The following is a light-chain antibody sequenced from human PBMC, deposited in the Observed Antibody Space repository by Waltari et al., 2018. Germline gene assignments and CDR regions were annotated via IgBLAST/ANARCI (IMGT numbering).Light chain of an antibody. CDR3: QQYGSSPPMYT. CDR1: QSVSSSY. J-gene: IGKJ2*01. CDR2: GAS. Sequence: EIVLTQSPGTLSLSPGERATLSCRASQSVSSSYLAWYQQKPGQAPRLLLDGASSRATCSPARFSGSGAGTDFTLTISRLEPEDFAVYYCQQYGSSPPMYTFGQGTKLEIK. V-gene: IGKV3-20*01.